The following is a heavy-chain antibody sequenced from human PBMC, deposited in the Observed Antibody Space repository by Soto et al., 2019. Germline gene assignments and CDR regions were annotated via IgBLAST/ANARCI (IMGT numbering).Heavy chain of an antibody. D-gene: IGHD2-15*01. Sequence: ASVKVACKASGYTFTRYTLNWVRQAPGQRLGWMGWINPDNGNTKSSQKFQDRVIITRDTSASTAYMDLSSLRSEDTAVYYCARGIATGQLDPWGQGTLVTVPQ. V-gene: IGHV1-3*01. J-gene: IGHJ5*02. CDR2: INPDNGNT. CDR1: GYTFTRYT. CDR3: ARGIATGQLDP.